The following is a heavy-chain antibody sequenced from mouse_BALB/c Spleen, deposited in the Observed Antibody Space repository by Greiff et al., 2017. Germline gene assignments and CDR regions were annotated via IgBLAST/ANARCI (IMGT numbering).Heavy chain of an antibody. Sequence: QVQLKESGAELAKPGASVKMSCKASGYTFTSYWMHWVKQRPGQGLEWIGYINPSTGYTEYNQKFKDKATLTADKSSSTAYMQLSSLTSEDSAVYYCARDGYYVKDYWGQGTSVTVSS. V-gene: IGHV1-7*01. CDR1: GYTFTSYW. D-gene: IGHD2-3*01. CDR3: ARDGYYVKDY. CDR2: INPSTGYT. J-gene: IGHJ4*01.